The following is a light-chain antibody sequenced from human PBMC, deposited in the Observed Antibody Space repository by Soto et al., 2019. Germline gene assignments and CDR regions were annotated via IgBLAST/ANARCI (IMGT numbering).Light chain of an antibody. CDR2: EVS. V-gene: IGLV2-14*01. CDR1: SSDVGGYNY. CDR3: SSYTSNSTYG. Sequence: QSVLTQPASVSGSPGQSITISCTGTSSDVGGYNYVSWHQLHPGKAPKLMVYEVSNRPSGVSNRFSGSKSGNTASLTISGLQAEDEADYYCSSYTSNSTYGFGTGTKVTVL. J-gene: IGLJ1*01.